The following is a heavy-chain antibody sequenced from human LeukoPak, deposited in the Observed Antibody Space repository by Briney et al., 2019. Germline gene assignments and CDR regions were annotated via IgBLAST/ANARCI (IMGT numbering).Heavy chain of an antibody. CDR2: IYYSGST. CDR3: ARISSNYYDSSGYVDY. Sequence: PSETLSLTCTVSGGSISSSSYYWGWIRQPPGKGLEWIGSIYYSGSTYYNPSLKSRVTISVDTSKNQFSLKLSSVTAADTAVYYCARISSNYYDSSGYVDYWGQGTLVTVSS. CDR1: GGSISSSSYY. D-gene: IGHD3-22*01. J-gene: IGHJ4*02. V-gene: IGHV4-39*07.